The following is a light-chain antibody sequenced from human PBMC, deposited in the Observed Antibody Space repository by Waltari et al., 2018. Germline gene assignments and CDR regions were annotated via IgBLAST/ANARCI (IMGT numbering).Light chain of an antibody. CDR2: KAS. Sequence: DIQMTQSPSTLSASVGDRVTITCRASQSINSWLAWYQQKPGKAPNLLIYKASSLESGVPSRFGGSGSGTEFTLSISSLQPDDFATYYCQQYNTYLFTFGQGTKLEIK. CDR1: QSINSW. CDR3: QQYNTYLFT. J-gene: IGKJ2*01. V-gene: IGKV1-5*03.